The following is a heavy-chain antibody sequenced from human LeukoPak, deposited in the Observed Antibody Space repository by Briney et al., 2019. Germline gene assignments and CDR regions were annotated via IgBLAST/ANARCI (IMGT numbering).Heavy chain of an antibody. V-gene: IGHV4-39*01. D-gene: IGHD6-13*01. Sequence: SETLSLTCTAPGGPISSSNDYWGWVRQPPGKGLEWIGSIYYRGTTYYSPSLKSRVTISVDTSRNQFSLKLTSVSAAGTAVYYCARSGAAEGPTHNWFDPWSQGTLVTVSS. CDR1: GGPISSSNDY. CDR3: ARSGAAEGPTHNWFDP. J-gene: IGHJ5*02. CDR2: IYYRGTT.